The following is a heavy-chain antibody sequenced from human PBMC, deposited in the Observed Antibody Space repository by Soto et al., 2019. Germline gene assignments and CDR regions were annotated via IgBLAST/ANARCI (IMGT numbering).Heavy chain of an antibody. D-gene: IGHD5-12*01. CDR2: INPNGGVT. Sequence: QVPLVQSGAEVKKPGASVTVSCRSSGDTFNDYYIHWVRQAPEQGLEWMGWINPNGGVTKYAQKFQGWVTMTRDTSIRTVYMQLSRLRSDDTAVYYCARESGGATATLDYYYFYMDVWGTGTTVTVSS. V-gene: IGHV1-2*04. CDR3: ARESGGATATLDYYYFYMDV. J-gene: IGHJ6*03. CDR1: GDTFNDYY.